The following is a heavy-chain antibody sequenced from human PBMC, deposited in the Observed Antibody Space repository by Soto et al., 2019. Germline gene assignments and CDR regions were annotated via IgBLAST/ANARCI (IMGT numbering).Heavy chain of an antibody. D-gene: IGHD6-19*01. V-gene: IGHV4-30-4*01. CDR2: IHHSGTT. Sequence: PSETLSLTCTVSGASINLGDYYWTWIRQTPGKGLEWIGNIHHSGTTKYNPSLRSRLTLSLDTSNNQFSLNLNSVTVADTAVYFCARGADRWGQGTLVTVSS. CDR1: GASINLGDYY. CDR3: ARGADR. J-gene: IGHJ4*02.